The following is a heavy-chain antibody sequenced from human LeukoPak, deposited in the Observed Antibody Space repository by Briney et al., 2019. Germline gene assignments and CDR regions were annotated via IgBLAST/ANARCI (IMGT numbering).Heavy chain of an antibody. D-gene: IGHD6-19*01. Sequence: PGGSLRLSCAASGFTFRRYAMSWVRQAPEKRLEWVSAICDSGGRTYYADSVKGRFTISRDNSKNTLYLQMNRLRAEDTAVYYCAKGGSGWYLYNWFDPWGQGTLVTVSS. V-gene: IGHV3-23*01. CDR3: AKGGSGWYLYNWFDP. CDR2: ICDSGGRT. CDR1: GFTFRRYA. J-gene: IGHJ5*02.